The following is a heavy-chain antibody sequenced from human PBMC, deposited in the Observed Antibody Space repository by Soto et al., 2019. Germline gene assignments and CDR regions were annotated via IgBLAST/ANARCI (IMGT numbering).Heavy chain of an antibody. CDR2: TWSDGSRK. CDR1: GFSFSSYG. J-gene: IGHJ4*02. CDR3: ARGRAGPVSTIPLLES. Sequence: QVQLVESGGGVVQPGTSLRLSCTASGFSFSSYGMHWVRQAPGKGLEWVAITWSDGSRKYYADSVKGRFTISRDNSENTVFLQMNGLRVEDTAMYYCARGRAGPVSTIPLLESWGQGTLVTVSS. V-gene: IGHV3-33*01. D-gene: IGHD2-21*01.